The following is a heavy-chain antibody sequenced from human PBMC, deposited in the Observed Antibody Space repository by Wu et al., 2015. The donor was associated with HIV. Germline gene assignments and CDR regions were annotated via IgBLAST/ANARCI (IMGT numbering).Heavy chain of an antibody. Sequence: QVQLVQSGAEVKKPGASVKVSCKASGYTFTGYYMHWVRQAPGQGLEWMGWINPNSGGTNYAQKFQGRVTMTRDTSISTAYMELSRLRSDDTAVYYCARAFSHIVATITPHYYFDYWGQGTLVTVSX. J-gene: IGHJ4*02. V-gene: IGHV1-2*02. CDR3: ARAFSHIVATITPHYYFDY. CDR1: GYTFTGYY. D-gene: IGHD5-12*01. CDR2: INPNSGGT.